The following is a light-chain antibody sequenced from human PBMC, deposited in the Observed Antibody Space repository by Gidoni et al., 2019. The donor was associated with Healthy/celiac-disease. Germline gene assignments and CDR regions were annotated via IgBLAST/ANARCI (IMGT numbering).Light chain of an antibody. CDR3: QSYDSSLSGPVV. CDR2: GNS. CDR1: SSNIGAGYD. V-gene: IGLV1-40*01. Sequence: QSVLTQPPSVSGAPGPRVTISCTGSSSNIGAGYDVHWYQQLPGTAPKLLIYGNSTRPSGFPDRFSGSKSGTSASLAITRLQAEDEADYYCQSYDSSLSGPVVFGGGTKLTVL. J-gene: IGLJ2*01.